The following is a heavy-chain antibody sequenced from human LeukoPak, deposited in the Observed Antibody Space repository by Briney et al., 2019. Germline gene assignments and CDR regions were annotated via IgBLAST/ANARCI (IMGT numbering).Heavy chain of an antibody. CDR2: ISRSSTYI. CDR1: GFILSSYN. Sequence: GGSLRLSCAASGFILSSYNMNWVRQAPGKGLEWASSISRSSTYIYYADSVQGRFTISRDNAKNSLYLQMNSLRAEDTAVYYCARGGRYGDYGMDVWGQGTTVTVSS. V-gene: IGHV3-21*01. J-gene: IGHJ6*02. D-gene: IGHD4/OR15-4a*01. CDR3: ARGGRYGDYGMDV.